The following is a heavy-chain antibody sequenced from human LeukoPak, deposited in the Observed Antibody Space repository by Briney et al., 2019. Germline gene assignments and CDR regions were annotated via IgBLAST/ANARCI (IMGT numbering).Heavy chain of an antibody. CDR3: ARDLEQEQWLQGYDY. CDR1: GFTFSSYW. J-gene: IGHJ4*02. Sequence: GGSLRLSCAASGFTFSSYWMSWVRQASGKGLEWVANIKQDGSEKYYVDSVKGRFTISRDNAKNSLYLQMNSLRAEDTAVYYCARDLEQEQWLQGYDYWGQGTLVTVSS. D-gene: IGHD6-19*01. CDR2: IKQDGSEK. V-gene: IGHV3-7*01.